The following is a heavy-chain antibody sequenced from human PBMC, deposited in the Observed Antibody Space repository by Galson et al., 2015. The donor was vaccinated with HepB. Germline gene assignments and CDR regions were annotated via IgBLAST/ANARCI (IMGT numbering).Heavy chain of an antibody. Sequence: SVKVSCKASGYTFTGYHMHWVRQAPGQGLEWMGWINPNSGGTNYSQKFQGWVTMTRDTSISTAYMELSRLRSDDTAVYYCARAHSDYYDSSGYYYYYYYGMDVWGQGTTVTVSS. CDR3: ARAHSDYYDSSGYYYYYYYGMDV. D-gene: IGHD3-22*01. CDR1: GYTFTGYH. CDR2: INPNSGGT. V-gene: IGHV1-2*04. J-gene: IGHJ6*02.